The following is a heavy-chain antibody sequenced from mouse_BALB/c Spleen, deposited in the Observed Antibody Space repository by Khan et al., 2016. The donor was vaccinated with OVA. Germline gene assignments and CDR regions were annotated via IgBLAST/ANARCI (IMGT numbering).Heavy chain of an antibody. CDR3: ADYGSSSAWLTY. CDR1: GYTFTSYW. Sequence: QVRLQQSGAELAKPGASVKMSCKASGYTFTSYWMHWVKQRPGQGLEWIGYINPSTGYTEYNQRFKDKATLTADKSSSTAYMQLSSLTSEESAVYYCADYGSSSAWLTYGGQGTLVTVSA. D-gene: IGHD1-1*01. J-gene: IGHJ3*01. V-gene: IGHV1-7*01. CDR2: INPSTGYT.